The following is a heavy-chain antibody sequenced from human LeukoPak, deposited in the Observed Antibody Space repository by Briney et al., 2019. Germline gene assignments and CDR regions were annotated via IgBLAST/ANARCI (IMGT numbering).Heavy chain of an antibody. J-gene: IGHJ6*03. V-gene: IGHV4-34*01. D-gene: IGHD3-10*01. Sequence: SETLSLTCAVYGGSFSGYYWSWIRQPPGKGLEWIGEINHSGSTNYNPSLKSRVTISVDTSKNQFSLKLSSVTAADPAVYYCATGVLLWFGELFYYYYYYMDVWGKGTTVTVSS. CDR1: GGSFSGYY. CDR2: INHSGST. CDR3: ATGVLLWFGELFYYYYYYMDV.